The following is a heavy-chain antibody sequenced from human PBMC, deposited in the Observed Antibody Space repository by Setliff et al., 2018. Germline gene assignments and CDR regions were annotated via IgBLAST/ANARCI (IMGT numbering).Heavy chain of an antibody. J-gene: IGHJ4*02. V-gene: IGHV4-31*03. CDR2: IYYSGST. D-gene: IGHD5-12*01. CDR1: GGSISSGGYY. CDR3: ARARYSGYVDY. Sequence: SETLSLTCTVSGGSISSGGYYWSWIRQHPGKGLEWIGYIYYSGSTYYDPSLKSRVTISVDTSKNQFSLKLSSVTAADTAVYYCARARYSGYVDYWGQGTLVTVSS.